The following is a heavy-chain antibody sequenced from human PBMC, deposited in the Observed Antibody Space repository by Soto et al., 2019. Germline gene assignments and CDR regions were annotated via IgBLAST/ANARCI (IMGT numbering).Heavy chain of an antibody. Sequence: ASVKVSCKASGYTFTSYGISWVRQAPGQGLEWMGWISAYNGNTNYAQKLQGRVTMTTDTSTSTAYMELRSLRSDDTAVYYCARDRVAYCGGDCSSFDYWGQGTLVTVSS. CDR1: GYTFTSYG. J-gene: IGHJ4*02. CDR3: ARDRVAYCGGDCSSFDY. V-gene: IGHV1-18*01. D-gene: IGHD2-21*02. CDR2: ISAYNGNT.